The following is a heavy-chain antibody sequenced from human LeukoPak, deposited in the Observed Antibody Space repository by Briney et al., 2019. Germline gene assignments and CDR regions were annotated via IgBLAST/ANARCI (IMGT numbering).Heavy chain of an antibody. J-gene: IGHJ4*02. V-gene: IGHV3-21*04. Sequence: GGSLRLSCAASGFTFSSYSMNWVRQAPGKGLEWVSSISSSSSYIYYADSVKGRFTISRDNAKNSLYLQMNSLRAEDTAVYYCARDEGYCSGGSCYSRRSFGYWGQGTLVTVSS. D-gene: IGHD2-15*01. CDR2: ISSSSSYI. CDR3: ARDEGYCSGGSCYSRRSFGY. CDR1: GFTFSSYS.